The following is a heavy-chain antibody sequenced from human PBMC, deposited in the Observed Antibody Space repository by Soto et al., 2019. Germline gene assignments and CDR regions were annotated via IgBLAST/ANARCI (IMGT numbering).Heavy chain of an antibody. Sequence: QEQLVESGGGVVQPGRSLRLSCAASGFTFNRNGMHWVRQAPGKGLEWVAVIWYDGSNEYYADSVKGRFTISRDNSKNTLYLQMNSLRVEDTAVYYCARGSMITLGGVLDYYGMDVWGQGTTVTVSS. J-gene: IGHJ6*02. CDR3: ARGSMITLGGVLDYYGMDV. D-gene: IGHD3-16*01. CDR2: IWYDGSNE. V-gene: IGHV3-33*01. CDR1: GFTFNRNG.